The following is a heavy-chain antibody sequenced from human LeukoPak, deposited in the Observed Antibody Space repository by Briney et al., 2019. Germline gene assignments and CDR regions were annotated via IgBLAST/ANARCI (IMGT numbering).Heavy chain of an antibody. CDR3: ASRIAVAGTSFRAFDI. Sequence: GGSLRLSCAASGFTFSLYWMNWVRRAPGKGLEWVANIKQDGSEKNYVDSVKGRFTTSRDNAKNSLYLQMNNLRVEDTAMYYCASRIAVAGTSFRAFDIWGQGTMVTVSS. D-gene: IGHD6-19*01. CDR1: GFTFSLYW. CDR2: IKQDGSEK. J-gene: IGHJ3*02. V-gene: IGHV3-7*03.